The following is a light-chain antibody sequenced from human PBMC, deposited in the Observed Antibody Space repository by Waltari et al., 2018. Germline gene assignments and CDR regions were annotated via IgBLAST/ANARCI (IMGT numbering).Light chain of an antibody. CDR1: TSVLSSSSNRNS. J-gene: IGKJ3*01. CDR3: QQYSITPFT. CDR2: WAS. V-gene: IGKV4-1*01. Sequence: DIVMTQSPDSLAVSLGEMATINCRSSTSVLSSSSNRNSLACYQQKPGQPPNLLIYWASTRESGVPDRFSGSGSGTDFTLTISSLQAEDVAVYYCQQYSITPFTFGPGTKVDIK.